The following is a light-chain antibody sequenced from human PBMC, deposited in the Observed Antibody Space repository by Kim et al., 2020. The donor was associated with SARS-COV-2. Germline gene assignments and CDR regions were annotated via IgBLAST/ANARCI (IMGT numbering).Light chain of an antibody. V-gene: IGKV3-11*01. Sequence: RSWSPGDRATLSCRASQGGSNYLAWYQQKPGQAPRLLIYEASKRAAGIPARFSGSGSGTDFTLTISRLEPGDSAVYFCQQRGSFGQGTRLEIK. CDR3: QQRGS. CDR2: EAS. J-gene: IGKJ5*01. CDR1: QGGSNY.